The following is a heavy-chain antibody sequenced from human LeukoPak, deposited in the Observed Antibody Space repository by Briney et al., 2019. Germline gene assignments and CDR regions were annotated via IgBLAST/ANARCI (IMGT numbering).Heavy chain of an antibody. CDR3: ARALNYYDSSGYYSYYFDY. J-gene: IGHJ4*02. D-gene: IGHD3-22*01. V-gene: IGHV4-61*01. CDR1: GDSVSSGSYY. CDR2: IYYSGST. Sequence: SETLSLTCTVSGDSVSSGSYYWSWIRQPPGKGLEWIGYIYYSGSTNYNPSLKSRVTISVDTSKNQFSLKLSSVTAADTAVYYCARALNYYDSSGYYSYYFDYWGQGTLVTVSS.